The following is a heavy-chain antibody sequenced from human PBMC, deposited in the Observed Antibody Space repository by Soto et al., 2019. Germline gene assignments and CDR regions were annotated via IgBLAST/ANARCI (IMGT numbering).Heavy chain of an antibody. CDR2: IDPSDSYA. CDR3: ATRDYSQSHGDS. Sequence: EVQLAQSGAELKRPGESLRISCKVSGYSFINYWITWVRQVPGKGLEWMGSIDPSDSYAKYSPSCQGHVTLSSDKSASPAYLQWSSLKASDSAIYYCATRDYSQSHGDSWGQGTLVTVSS. V-gene: IGHV5-10-1*03. D-gene: IGHD4-4*01. CDR1: GYSFINYW. J-gene: IGHJ5*01.